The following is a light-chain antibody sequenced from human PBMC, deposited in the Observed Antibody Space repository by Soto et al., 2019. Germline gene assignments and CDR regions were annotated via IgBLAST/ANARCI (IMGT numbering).Light chain of an antibody. Sequence: QSVLTQPASVSGSPGQSITISCTGTSSDVGVYNYVSWYQQYPGKAPKLMIYEVNNRPSGVPDRFSGSKSGNTASLTVSGLQDEDEADYYCSSYAGRNNYVFGTGTKVTVL. J-gene: IGLJ1*01. CDR2: EVN. CDR1: SSDVGVYNY. CDR3: SSYAGRNNYV. V-gene: IGLV2-8*01.